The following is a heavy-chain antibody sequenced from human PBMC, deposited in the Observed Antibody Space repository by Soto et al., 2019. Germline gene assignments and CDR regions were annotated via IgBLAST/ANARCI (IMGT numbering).Heavy chain of an antibody. Sequence: QGTLKESGPTLVKPTQPLSLTCSFSVFSLSTSGVGVGWIRQPPGKALEWLAHIYWSGDEHYRPSLKSMLSNTKHATKKPVVLKMANLDPVYTATYYCAREVEARLVYSFEIRGQWTMVSLSS. D-gene: IGHD6-6*01. CDR3: AREVEARLVYSFEI. CDR1: VFSLSTSGVG. V-gene: IGHV2-5*01. J-gene: IGHJ3*02. CDR2: IYWSGDE.